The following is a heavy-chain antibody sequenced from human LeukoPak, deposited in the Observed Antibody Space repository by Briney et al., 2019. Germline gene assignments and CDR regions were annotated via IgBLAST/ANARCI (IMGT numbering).Heavy chain of an antibody. CDR3: TRRYDSSGSSFDY. D-gene: IGHD3-22*01. CDR2: ISGSGGST. V-gene: IGHV3-23*01. Sequence: GGSLRLSCAASGFTFSSYGMSWVRQAPGKGLEWVSAISGSGGSTYYADSVKGRFTISRDNAKNTLYLQMNSLRAEDTAVYYCTRRYDSSGSSFDYWGQGILVTVSS. CDR1: GFTFSSYG. J-gene: IGHJ4*02.